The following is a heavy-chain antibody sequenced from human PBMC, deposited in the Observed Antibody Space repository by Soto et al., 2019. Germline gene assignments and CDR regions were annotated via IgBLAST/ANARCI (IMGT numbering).Heavy chain of an antibody. CDR3: ARDRLNDYYDSSGYRYFDY. D-gene: IGHD3-22*01. V-gene: IGHV4-4*02. Sequence: QVQLQESGPGLVKPSGTLSLTCAVSGGSISSSNWWSWVRQPPGKGLEWIGEIYHSGSTNYNPSLKSRVTISVDKSKNQFSLKLRSVTAADTAVYYCARDRLNDYYDSSGYRYFDYWGQGTLVTVSS. CDR1: GGSISSSNW. J-gene: IGHJ4*02. CDR2: IYHSGST.